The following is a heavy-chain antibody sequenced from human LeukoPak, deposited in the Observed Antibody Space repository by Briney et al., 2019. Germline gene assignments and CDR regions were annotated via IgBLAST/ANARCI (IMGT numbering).Heavy chain of an antibody. CDR3: ARYRSEFDY. CDR1: GGSISSYY. J-gene: IGHJ4*02. Sequence: SETLSLTCTVSGGSISSYYWSWIRQPPGKGLEWIGYIYYSGTTDYNPSLKSRVTISVDTSKNQFSLKLSSVTAADTAVYYCARYRSEFDYWGQGTLVTVSS. D-gene: IGHD1-26*01. CDR2: IYYSGTT. V-gene: IGHV4-59*01.